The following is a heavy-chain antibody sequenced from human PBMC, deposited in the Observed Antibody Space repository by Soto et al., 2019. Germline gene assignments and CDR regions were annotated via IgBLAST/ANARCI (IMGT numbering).Heavy chain of an antibody. Sequence: PGGSLRLSCAASGFTFSSYAMSWVRQAPGKGLEWVSAISGSGGSTYYADSVKGRFTISRDNSKNTLYLQMNSLRAEDTAVYYCAKDGSSEVAGTYGYWGQGTLVTVSS. V-gene: IGHV3-23*01. CDR1: GFTFSSYA. CDR2: ISGSGGST. D-gene: IGHD6-19*01. J-gene: IGHJ4*02. CDR3: AKDGSSEVAGTYGY.